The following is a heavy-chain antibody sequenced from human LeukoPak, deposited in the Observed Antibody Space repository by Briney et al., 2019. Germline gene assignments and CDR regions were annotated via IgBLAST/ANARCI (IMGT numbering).Heavy chain of an antibody. CDR3: ARDKATRYYYYYYMDV. V-gene: IGHV1-2*02. Sequence: ASVKVSCKASGYTFTGYYMHWVRQAPGQGLEWMGWINPNSGGTNYAQKLQGRVTMTRDTSISTAYMELSRLRSDDTAVYYCARDKATRYYYYYYMDVWGKGTTVTVSS. CDR2: INPNSGGT. J-gene: IGHJ6*03. CDR1: GYTFTGYY.